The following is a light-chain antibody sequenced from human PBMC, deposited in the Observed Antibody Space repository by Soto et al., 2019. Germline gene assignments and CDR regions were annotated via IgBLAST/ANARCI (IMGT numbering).Light chain of an antibody. CDR2: AAS. V-gene: IGKV1-39*01. Sequence: DIQMTQSPSSLSASVGDRVTITCRATQSISTYLNWYQQKPGKAPNLLIYAASSLQSGVPSRFSGFGSGTDFTLTISRLQPEDFATYYCQQSYSTPTFGQGTKVEIK. CDR3: QQSYSTPT. J-gene: IGKJ1*01. CDR1: QSISTY.